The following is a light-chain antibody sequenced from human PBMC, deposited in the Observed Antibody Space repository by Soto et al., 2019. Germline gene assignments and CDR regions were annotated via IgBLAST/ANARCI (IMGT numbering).Light chain of an antibody. CDR3: QHYNKWPIFT. CDR2: GAS. J-gene: IGKJ3*01. V-gene: IGKV3D-15*01. CDR1: QSVWYN. Sequence: EIVMTQSPATLSASPGERATLSCRASQSVWYNLAWYQQKPGQAPRLLIYGASTRATGIPARFSGSGSGTEFTLTISSLQSEDFAVYYCQHYNKWPIFTFGPGNNVDIK.